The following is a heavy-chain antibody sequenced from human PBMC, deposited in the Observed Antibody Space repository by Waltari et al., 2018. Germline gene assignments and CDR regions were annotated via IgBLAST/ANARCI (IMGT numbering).Heavy chain of an antibody. D-gene: IGHD2-21*02. Sequence: QVQLVQSGAEVTKPGATVKVSCEASGYRFTGYYLHWLRQAPGQGLEWMGRIIPDSGVTKYAHNFQGRVTMTRDTSTNTAYMELNSLTSDDTAVYYCARGRNDLSAFFDPWGQGTLVAVSS. CDR3: ARGRNDLSAFFDP. J-gene: IGHJ5*02. CDR2: IIPDSGVT. V-gene: IGHV1-2*06. CDR1: GYRFTGYY.